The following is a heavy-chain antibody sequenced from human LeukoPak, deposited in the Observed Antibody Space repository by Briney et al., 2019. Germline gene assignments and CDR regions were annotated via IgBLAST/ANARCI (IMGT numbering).Heavy chain of an antibody. V-gene: IGHV4-59*01. CDR2: IYYSGST. D-gene: IGHD6-13*01. CDR1: GGSISSYY. Sequence: SETLSLTCTVSGGSISSYYWSWIRQPPGKGLEWIGYIYYSGSTNYNPSLKSRVTISVDTSKNQFSLKLSSVTAADTAVYYCARGQIRIAAAPLLDYWGQGTLVTVSS. CDR3: ARGQIRIAAAPLLDY. J-gene: IGHJ4*02.